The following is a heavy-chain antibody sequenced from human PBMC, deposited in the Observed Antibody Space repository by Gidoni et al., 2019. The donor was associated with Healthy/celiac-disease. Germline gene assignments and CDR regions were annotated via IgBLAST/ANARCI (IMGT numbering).Heavy chain of an antibody. V-gene: IGHV5-51*01. CDR3: ARQSKDYYDSSGYYYGSAFDI. CDR2: IYPGDSDT. Sequence: EVQLVQSGAEVKKPGESLKISCKGFGYSFTSYWIGWVRQMPGKGLQWMGIIYPGDSDTRYSPSFQGQVTISADKSISTAYLQWSSLKASDTAMYYCARQSKDYYDSSGYYYGSAFDIWGQGTMVTVSS. J-gene: IGHJ3*02. CDR1: GYSFTSYW. D-gene: IGHD3-22*01.